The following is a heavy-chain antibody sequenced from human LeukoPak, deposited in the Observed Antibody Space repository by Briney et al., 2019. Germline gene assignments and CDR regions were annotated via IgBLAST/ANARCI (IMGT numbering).Heavy chain of an antibody. CDR3: AKDDSSGYYRPYAFDI. CDR1: GFTFSSYE. Sequence: GGSLRLSCAASGFTFSSYEMNWVRQAPGKGLEWVSATSGSGGSTYYADSVKGRFTISRDNSKNTLYLQMNSLRAEDTAVYYCAKDDSSGYYRPYAFDIWGQGTMVTVSS. D-gene: IGHD3-22*01. V-gene: IGHV3-23*01. J-gene: IGHJ3*02. CDR2: TSGSGGST.